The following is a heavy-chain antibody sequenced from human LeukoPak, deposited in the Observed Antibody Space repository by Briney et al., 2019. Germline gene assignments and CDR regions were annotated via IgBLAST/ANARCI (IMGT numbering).Heavy chain of an antibody. J-gene: IGHJ4*02. V-gene: IGHV4-34*01. CDR1: GGSFSGYY. Sequence: SETLSLTCAVYGGSFSGYYWSWIRQPPGKGLEWIGEINHSGSTNYNPSLKSRVTTSVDTSKNQFSLKLSSVTAADTAVYYCARDDYWGQGTLVTVSS. CDR2: INHSGST. CDR3: ARDDY.